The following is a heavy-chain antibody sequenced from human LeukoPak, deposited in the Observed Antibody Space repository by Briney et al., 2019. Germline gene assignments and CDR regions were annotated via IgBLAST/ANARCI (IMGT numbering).Heavy chain of an antibody. J-gene: IGHJ5*01. CDR1: GFTFSSYA. CDR3: ATKSLRFLEWLWFDY. Sequence: GGSLRLSCAASGFTFSSYAMSWVRQAPGKGLEWVSAISGSGGSTYYADSVKGRFTISRDNSKNTLYLQMNSLRAEDTAVYYCATKSLRFLEWLWFDYWGQGTLVTVSS. V-gene: IGHV3-23*01. D-gene: IGHD3-3*01. CDR2: ISGSGGST.